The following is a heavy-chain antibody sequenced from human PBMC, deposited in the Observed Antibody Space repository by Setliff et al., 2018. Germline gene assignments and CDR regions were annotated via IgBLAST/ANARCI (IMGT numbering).Heavy chain of an antibody. D-gene: IGHD5-12*01. CDR1: GGTFSSYA. V-gene: IGHV1-46*01. Sequence: ASVKVSCKASGGTFSSYAISWVRQAPGQGLEWMGGINPSGGSTSYAQKFQGRVTMTRDTSTSTVYMELSSLRSEDTAVYYCARVQLEEMATIFLDYWGQGTLVTVSS. CDR2: INPSGGST. CDR3: ARVQLEEMATIFLDY. J-gene: IGHJ4*02.